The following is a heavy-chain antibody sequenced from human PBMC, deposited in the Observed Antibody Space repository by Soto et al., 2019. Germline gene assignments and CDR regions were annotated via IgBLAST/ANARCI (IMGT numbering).Heavy chain of an antibody. Sequence: VASVKVSCKASGGTFSSYAISWVRQAPGQGLEWMGGIIPIFGTANYAQKFQGRVTITADKSTSTAYMELSSLRSEDTAVYYCARVSNYDILTGYSPYYYYYYGMDVWGQGTTVTVSS. CDR2: IIPIFGTA. V-gene: IGHV1-69*06. CDR3: ARVSNYDILTGYSPYYYYYYGMDV. J-gene: IGHJ6*02. CDR1: GGTFSSYA. D-gene: IGHD3-9*01.